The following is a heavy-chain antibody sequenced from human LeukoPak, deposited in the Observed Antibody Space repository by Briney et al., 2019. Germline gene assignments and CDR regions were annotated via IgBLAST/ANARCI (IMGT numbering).Heavy chain of an antibody. D-gene: IGHD3-3*01. J-gene: IGHJ4*02. V-gene: IGHV3-30-3*01. Sequence: GGSLRLSCAASGFTFSSYAMHWVRQAPGKGLEWVAVISYDGSNKYYADSVKGRFTISRDNSKNTPYLQMNSLRAEDTAVYYCASPGRFLEWLLLDYWGQGTLVTVSS. CDR1: GFTFSSYA. CDR3: ASPGRFLEWLLLDY. CDR2: ISYDGSNK.